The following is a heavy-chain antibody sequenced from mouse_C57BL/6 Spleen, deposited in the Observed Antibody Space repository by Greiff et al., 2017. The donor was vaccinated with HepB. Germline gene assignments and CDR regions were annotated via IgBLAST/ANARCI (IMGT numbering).Heavy chain of an antibody. V-gene: IGHV1-82*01. CDR3: ARMGGSSSYYAMDY. CDR1: GYAFSSSW. CDR2: IYPGDGDT. Sequence: VQLQESGPELVKPGASVKISCKASGYAFSSSWMNWVKQRPGKGLEWIGRIYPGDGDTNYNGKFKGKATLTADKSSSTAYMQLSSLTSEDSAVYFCARMGGSSSYYAMDYWGQGTSVTVSS. J-gene: IGHJ4*01. D-gene: IGHD1-1*01.